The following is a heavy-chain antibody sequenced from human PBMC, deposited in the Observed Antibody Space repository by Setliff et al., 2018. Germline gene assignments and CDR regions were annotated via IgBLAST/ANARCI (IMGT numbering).Heavy chain of an antibody. J-gene: IGHJ4*02. Sequence: SETLSLTCTVYGASFSNYYWGWVRQPPEERLEWIAEFDHSGTTKYNPSLMGRVTVSVDTSKNQFSLKLSSVTAADTAMYYCRFWSGYYKNDYWGQGTLVTV. D-gene: IGHD3-3*01. CDR2: FDHSGTT. V-gene: IGHV4-34*01. CDR1: GASFSNYY. CDR3: RFWSGYYKNDY.